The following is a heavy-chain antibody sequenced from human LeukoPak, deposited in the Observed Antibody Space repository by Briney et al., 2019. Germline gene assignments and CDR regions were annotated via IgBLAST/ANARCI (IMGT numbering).Heavy chain of an antibody. D-gene: IGHD2/OR15-2a*01. V-gene: IGHV4-59*01. CDR3: ARVPKNMAFDY. J-gene: IGHJ4*02. Sequence: SETLSLTCTVSGGSISSYYWSWIRQPPGKGLEWIGYIYYSGSTNYNPSLKSRVTISVDTSKNQFSLKLSSVTAADTAVYYCARVPKNMAFDYWGQGTLVTVSS. CDR1: GGSISSYY. CDR2: IYYSGST.